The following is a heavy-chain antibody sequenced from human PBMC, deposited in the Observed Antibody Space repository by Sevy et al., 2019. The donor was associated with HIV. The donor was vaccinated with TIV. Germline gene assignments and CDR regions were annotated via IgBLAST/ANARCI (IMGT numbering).Heavy chain of an antibody. D-gene: IGHD3-10*01. J-gene: IGHJ4*02. CDR1: GFTFSSYS. V-gene: IGHV3-21*01. Sequence: GGSLRLSCAASGFTFSSYSMNWVRQAPGMGLEWVSSISSSSSYIYYADSVKGRFTISRDNAKNSLYLQMNSLRAEDTAVYYCARDGSGSYYKFDYYLDYWGQRTLVTVSS. CDR3: ARDGSGSYYKFDYYLDY. CDR2: ISSSSSYI.